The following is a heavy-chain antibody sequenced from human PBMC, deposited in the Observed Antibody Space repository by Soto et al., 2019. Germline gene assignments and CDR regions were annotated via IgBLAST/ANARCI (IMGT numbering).Heavy chain of an antibody. J-gene: IGHJ6*02. CDR3: ARQRTAGIWLKPGYYGMDV. CDR1: GSSFTSYW. CDR2: IYPGDSDT. Sequence: GESLKISCKGSGSSFTSYWIGWVRQMPGKGLEWMGIIYPGDSDTRYSPSFQGQVTISADKSISTAYLQWSSLKASDTAMYYCARQRTAGIWLKPGYYGMDVWGQGTTVTVSS. V-gene: IGHV5-51*01. D-gene: IGHD6-19*01.